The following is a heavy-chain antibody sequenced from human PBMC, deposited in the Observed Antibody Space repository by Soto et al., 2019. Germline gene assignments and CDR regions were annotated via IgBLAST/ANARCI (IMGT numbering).Heavy chain of an antibody. CDR3: AREGGYSYGLPWYYYGMDV. J-gene: IGHJ6*02. CDR1: GYTFTSYG. Sequence: ASVKVSCKASGYTFTSYGISWVRQAPGQGLEWMGWISAYNGNTNYAQKLQGRVTMTTDTSTSTAYMELWSLRSDDTAVYYCAREGGYSYGLPWYYYGMDVWGQGTTVTVS. V-gene: IGHV1-18*01. CDR2: ISAYNGNT. D-gene: IGHD5-18*01.